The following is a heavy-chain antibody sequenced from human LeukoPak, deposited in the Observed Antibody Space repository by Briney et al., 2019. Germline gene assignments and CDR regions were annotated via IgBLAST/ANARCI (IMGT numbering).Heavy chain of an antibody. J-gene: IGHJ6*03. CDR1: GGSISSSSYY. V-gene: IGHV4-39*01. Sequence: SETLSLTRTVSGGSISSSSYYWGWIRQPPGKGLEWIGSIYYSGSTYYNPSLKSRVTISVDTSKNQFSLKLSSVTAADTAVYYCARRRYSSSWYLAHYYYYYMDVWGKGTTVTVSS. CDR3: ARRRYSSSWYLAHYYYYYMDV. D-gene: IGHD6-13*01. CDR2: IYYSGST.